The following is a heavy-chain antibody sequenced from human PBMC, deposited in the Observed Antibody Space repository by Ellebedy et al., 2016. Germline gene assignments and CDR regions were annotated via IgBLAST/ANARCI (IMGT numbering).Heavy chain of an antibody. J-gene: IGHJ4*02. CDR3: ARRSTVTTRVYFDY. CDR2: IYHSGST. CDR1: GGSISSGGYS. Sequence: SETLSLXXAVSGGSISSGGYSWSWIRQPPGKGLEWIGYIYHSGSTYYNPSLKSRVTISVDTSKNQFSLKLSSVTAADTAVYYCARRSTVTTRVYFDYWGQGTLVTVSS. V-gene: IGHV4-30-2*01. D-gene: IGHD4-17*01.